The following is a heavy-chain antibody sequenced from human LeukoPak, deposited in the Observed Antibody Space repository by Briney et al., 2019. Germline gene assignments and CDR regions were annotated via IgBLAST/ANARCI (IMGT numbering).Heavy chain of an antibody. CDR2: IKSKTDGGTT. Sequence: PGGSLRLSCAASGFTFTNAWMSWVRQAPGKGLEWIGRIKSKTDGGTTDYAAPVKGRFTISRDDSENTLYLQMSSLRAEDTAVYYCATAPERTYRLFDYWGQGTLVTVSS. V-gene: IGHV3-15*01. CDR3: ATAPERTYRLFDY. CDR1: GFTFTNAW. J-gene: IGHJ4*02. D-gene: IGHD3-16*02.